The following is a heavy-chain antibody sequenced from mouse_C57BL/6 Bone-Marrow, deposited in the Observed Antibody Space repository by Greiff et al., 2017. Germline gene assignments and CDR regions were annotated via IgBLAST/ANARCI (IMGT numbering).Heavy chain of an antibody. D-gene: IGHD1-1*01. J-gene: IGHJ1*03. V-gene: IGHV14-1*01. Sequence: EVQLQQSGAELVRPGASVKLSCTASGFNIKDYYMHWVKQRPEQGLEWIGRIDPEDGDTEYAPKFQGKATMTADTSSNTAYLQLSSLTSEDTAVYYGTTRIGSRSLNWYFDVWGTGTTVTVSS. CDR1: GFNIKDYY. CDR2: IDPEDGDT. CDR3: TTRIGSRSLNWYFDV.